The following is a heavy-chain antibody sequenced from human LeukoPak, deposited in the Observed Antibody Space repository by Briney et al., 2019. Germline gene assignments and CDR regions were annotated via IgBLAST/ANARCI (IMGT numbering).Heavy chain of an antibody. Sequence: PGGSLRLSCAASGFTFSSYSMNWVRQAPGKGLEWVSSISSSSSYIYYADSVKGRFTISRDNAKNSLYLQMNSLRAEDTAVYYCARDALGPHSSGYWGQGTLVTVSS. CDR2: ISSSSSYI. J-gene: IGHJ4*02. V-gene: IGHV3-21*01. D-gene: IGHD6-19*01. CDR3: ARDALGPHSSGY. CDR1: GFTFSSYS.